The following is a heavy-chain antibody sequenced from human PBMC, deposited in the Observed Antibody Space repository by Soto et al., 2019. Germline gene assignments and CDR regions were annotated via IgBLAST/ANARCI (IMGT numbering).Heavy chain of an antibody. V-gene: IGHV1-8*01. CDR1: GYTFTSYD. D-gene: IGHD4-17*01. J-gene: IGHJ2*01. CDR3: AVYGGNRYGYFDL. Sequence: QVQLVQSGAEVKKPGASVKVSCKASGYTFTSYDINWVRQATGQGLEWMGWMNPNSGNTGHAERFQASVTITRNTSISTAYMELSSLTSEDTAVYYCAVYGGNRYGYFDLWGRGTLVTVSS. CDR2: MNPNSGNT.